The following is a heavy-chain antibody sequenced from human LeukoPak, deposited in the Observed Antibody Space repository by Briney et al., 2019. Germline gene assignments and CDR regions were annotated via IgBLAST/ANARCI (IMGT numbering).Heavy chain of an antibody. CDR2: IYYSGST. D-gene: IGHD2-15*01. CDR1: GGSTSSYY. Sequence: SETLSLTCTVSGGSTSSYYRSWIRQPPGNGLEWIGYIYYSGSTNYNPSLKSRVTISVDTSKNQFSLKLSSVTAADTAIYYCARGATHFDYWGQGTLVTVSS. CDR3: ARGATHFDY. V-gene: IGHV4-59*01. J-gene: IGHJ4*02.